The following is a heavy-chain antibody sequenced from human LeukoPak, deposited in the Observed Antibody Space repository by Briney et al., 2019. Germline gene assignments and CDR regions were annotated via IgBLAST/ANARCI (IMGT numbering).Heavy chain of an antibody. CDR2: ITTSDGNT. CDR3: AKDGGLWVSAHWGDS. V-gene: IGHV3-23*01. J-gene: IGHJ4*02. Sequence: GSLRLSCVASGLTFSSYVVSWVRQAPGKGLEWVSTITTSDGNTYYADSVKGRFTVSRDNSKNTLFLQMNSLRAEDTAVYYCAKDGGLWVSAHWGDSWGRGTLVTVSS. CDR1: GLTFSSYV. D-gene: IGHD7-27*01.